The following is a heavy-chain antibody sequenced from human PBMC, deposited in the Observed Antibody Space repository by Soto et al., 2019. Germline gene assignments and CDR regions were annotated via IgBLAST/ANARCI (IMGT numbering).Heavy chain of an antibody. CDR2: ISGSGGST. CDR1: GFTFSNYA. Sequence: GSLRLSCAASGFTFSNYAMNWVRQAPGKGLEWVSAISGSGGSTYYADSVKGRFTISRDNSKNTLYVRMNSLRAEDTALYYCTKYALQLALFGPNWFDPWCQGTLVTVSS. V-gene: IGHV3-23*01. CDR3: TKYALQLALFGPNWFDP. D-gene: IGHD3-3*02. J-gene: IGHJ5*02.